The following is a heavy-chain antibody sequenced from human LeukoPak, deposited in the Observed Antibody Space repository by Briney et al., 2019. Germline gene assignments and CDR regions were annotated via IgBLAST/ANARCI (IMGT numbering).Heavy chain of an antibody. D-gene: IGHD3-16*02. CDR2: TYYSGST. CDR3: ARAPGKYYDYVWGSYRSPYFDL. J-gene: IGHJ2*01. Sequence: SETLSLTCTVSGGSISSGGYYWSWIRQHPGKGLEWIGYTYYSGSTYYNPSLKSRVTISVDTSKNQFSLKLSSVTAADTAVYYCARAPGKYYDYVWGSYRSPYFDLWGRGTLVTVSS. CDR1: GGSISSGGYY. V-gene: IGHV4-31*03.